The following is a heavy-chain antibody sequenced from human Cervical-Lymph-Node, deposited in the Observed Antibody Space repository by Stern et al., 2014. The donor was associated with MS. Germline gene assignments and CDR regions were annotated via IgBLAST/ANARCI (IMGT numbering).Heavy chain of an antibody. CDR2: IIPIAGLA. V-gene: IGHV1-69*09. CDR1: GGNFGTFGSYT. CDR3: AISRVPTASWFDP. D-gene: IGHD2-2*01. Sequence: VQLVQSGAEVKKPGYSVQVSCKASGGNFGTFGSYTLHWVRQATGQGLECMGRIIPIAGLANYAQKFQGRVTITADKSTSTVYMELSSLRSEDTAVYYCAISRVPTASWFDPWGQGTLVTVSS. J-gene: IGHJ5*02.